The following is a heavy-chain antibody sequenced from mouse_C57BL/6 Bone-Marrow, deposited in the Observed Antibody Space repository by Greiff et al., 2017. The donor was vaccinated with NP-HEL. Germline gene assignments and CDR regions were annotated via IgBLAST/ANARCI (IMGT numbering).Heavy chain of an antibody. CDR3: TRRGYYPGAMDY. Sequence: EVKLMESGGGLVQPGGSMKLSCAASGFTFSDAWIDWVRQSPEKGLEWVAEIRNKANNHATYYAESVKGRFTISRDDSKSSVYLQMNSLRAEDTGIYYCTRRGYYPGAMDYWGQGTSVTVSS. CDR2: IRNKANNHAT. J-gene: IGHJ4*01. D-gene: IGHD2-3*01. CDR1: GFTFSDAW. V-gene: IGHV6-6*01.